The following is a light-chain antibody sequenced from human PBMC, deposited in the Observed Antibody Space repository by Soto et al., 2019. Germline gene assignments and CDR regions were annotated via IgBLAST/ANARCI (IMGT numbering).Light chain of an antibody. J-gene: IGLJ2*01. CDR1: SSDVGGYNY. V-gene: IGLV2-8*01. CDR3: NSFASSNNLV. Sequence: QSALTQPPSASGTPGQSVTISCTGTSSDVGGYNYVSWYQQHPGKAPKLMIYEVSKRPSGVPDRFSGSKSGNTASLTVFGLQAEDGAEYYCNSFASSNNLVFGGGTKVTVL. CDR2: EVS.